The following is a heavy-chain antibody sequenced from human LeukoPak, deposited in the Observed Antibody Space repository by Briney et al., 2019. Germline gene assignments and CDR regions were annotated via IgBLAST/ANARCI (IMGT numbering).Heavy chain of an antibody. J-gene: IGHJ4*02. CDR2: IIPIFGTA. V-gene: IGHV1-69*13. CDR3: ARDSGSGYPIDY. Sequence: ASVEVSCKASGGTFSSYGISWVRQAPGQGLEWMGGIIPIFGTANYAQKFQGRVTITADESTSTAYMELSSLRSEDTAVYYCARDSGSGYPIDYWGQGTLVTVSS. D-gene: IGHD3-22*01. CDR1: GGTFSSYG.